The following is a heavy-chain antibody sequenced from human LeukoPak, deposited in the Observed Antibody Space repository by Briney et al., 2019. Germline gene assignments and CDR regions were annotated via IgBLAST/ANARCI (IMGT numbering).Heavy chain of an antibody. J-gene: IGHJ3*02. D-gene: IGHD3-22*01. Sequence: SETLSLTCTVSGGSLSNYYWSWVRQPAGKGLEWIGRIYTTGNTNYNPSLKSRVTMSIDTSKNQFSLRLTSVTAADTAVYYCARGVGYDSSPFDAFDIWGQGTMVTVSS. CDR2: IYTTGNT. V-gene: IGHV4-4*07. CDR1: GGSLSNYY. CDR3: ARGVGYDSSPFDAFDI.